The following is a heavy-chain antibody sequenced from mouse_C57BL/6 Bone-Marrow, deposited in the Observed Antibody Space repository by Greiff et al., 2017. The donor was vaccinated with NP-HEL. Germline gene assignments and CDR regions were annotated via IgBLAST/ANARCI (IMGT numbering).Heavy chain of an antibody. CDR3: TDYYGSSYGWYFDV. V-gene: IGHV6-3*01. J-gene: IGHJ1*03. Sequence: EVKLEESGGGLVQPGGSMKLSCVASGLTFSNYWMNWVRQSPEKGLEWVAQIRLKSDNYATHYAESVKGRFTISRDDSKSSVYLQMNNLRAEDTGIYYCTDYYGSSYGWYFDVWGTGTTVTVSS. CDR1: GLTFSNYW. D-gene: IGHD1-1*01. CDR2: IRLKSDNYAT.